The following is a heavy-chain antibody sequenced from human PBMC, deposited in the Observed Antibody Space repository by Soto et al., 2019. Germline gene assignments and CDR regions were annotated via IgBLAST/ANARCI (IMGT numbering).Heavy chain of an antibody. CDR2: INSDGSST. CDR3: AKCPPLKPSVTRPPHIVATKDYYYYYMDV. J-gene: IGHJ6*03. D-gene: IGHD5-12*01. CDR1: GFTFSSYW. V-gene: IGHV3-74*01. Sequence: GGSLRLSCAASGFTFSSYWMHWVRQAPGKGLVWVSRINSDGSSTSYADSVKGRFTISRDNAKNTLYLQMNSLRAEDTAVYYCAKCPPLKPSVTRPPHIVATKDYYYYYMDVCGKGTTVTVSS.